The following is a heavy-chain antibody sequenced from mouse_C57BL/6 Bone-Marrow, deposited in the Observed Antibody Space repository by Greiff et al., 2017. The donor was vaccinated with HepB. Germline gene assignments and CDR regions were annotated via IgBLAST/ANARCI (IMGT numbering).Heavy chain of an antibody. CDR2: IHPNSGST. V-gene: IGHV1-64*01. Sequence: QVQLQQPGAELVKPGASVKLSCKASGYTFTSYWMHWVKQRPGQGLEWIGMIHPNSGSTNYNEKFKGKATLTVDTSSSTAYMQLSSLTSEDSAVYFCARGSTVVAHWYFDVWGTGTTVTVSS. CDR3: ARGSTVVAHWYFDV. D-gene: IGHD1-1*01. CDR1: GYTFTSYW. J-gene: IGHJ1*03.